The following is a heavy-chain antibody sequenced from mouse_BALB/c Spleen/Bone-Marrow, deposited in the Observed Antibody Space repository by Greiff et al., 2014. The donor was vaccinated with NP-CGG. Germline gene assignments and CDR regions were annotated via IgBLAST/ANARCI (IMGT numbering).Heavy chain of an antibody. V-gene: IGHV2-6-5*01. CDR2: IWGGGIT. CDR1: GFSLTDYG. Sequence: QVQLKESGPGLVAPSQSLSITCTVSGFSLTDYGVSWIRQPPGKGLEWLGVIWGGGITYYNSPLKSRLSISKDDSKSQVFLKMYSLQTDDTAMYYCAKLNWDEGDYWGQGTTLTVSS. D-gene: IGHD4-1*01. CDR3: AKLNWDEGDY. J-gene: IGHJ2*01.